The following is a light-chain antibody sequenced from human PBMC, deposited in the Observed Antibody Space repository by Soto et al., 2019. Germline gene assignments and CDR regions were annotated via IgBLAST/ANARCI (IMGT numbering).Light chain of an antibody. Sequence: SYELTQPPSVSVAPGQTASIACGGDNIGSGSVPWYQQKPGKAPVLVVYDYNDRPSGIPERFSGSNSGNTDTLTISRVEAGDEADDSCQVWNRRRDKTWVFGGGTKLTVL. CDR3: QVWNRRRDKTWV. V-gene: IGLV3-21*02. J-gene: IGLJ3*02. CDR1: NIGSGS. CDR2: DYN.